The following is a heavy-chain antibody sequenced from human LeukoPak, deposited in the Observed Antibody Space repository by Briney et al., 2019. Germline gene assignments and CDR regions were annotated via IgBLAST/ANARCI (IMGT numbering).Heavy chain of an antibody. D-gene: IGHD3-22*01. CDR1: GFTFSIYA. CDR3: AKGGYSPYYYYMDV. V-gene: IGHV3-23*01. Sequence: GGSLRLSCAASGFTFSIYAMSWVRQAPGKGLEWVSAISGSGGSTYYADSVKGRFTIYRDNSKNTLYLQMNSLRAEDTAVYYCAKGGYSPYYYYMDVWGKGTTVTVSS. CDR2: ISGSGGST. J-gene: IGHJ6*03.